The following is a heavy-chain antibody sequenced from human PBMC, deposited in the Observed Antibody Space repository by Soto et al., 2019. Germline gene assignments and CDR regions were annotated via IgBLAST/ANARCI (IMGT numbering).Heavy chain of an antibody. V-gene: IGHV4-34*01. Sequence: PSETLSLTCAVYGGTFSGSYRSWIRQPPGKGLEWIGEINHSGVTNYKPSLKRRVTISVDTSKNQFSLQLKSVTAADTALYYCARFSGSYSYAMDVWGQGSTVTVS. CDR3: ARFSGSYSYAMDV. J-gene: IGHJ6*02. CDR2: INHSGVT. D-gene: IGHD6-19*01. CDR1: GGTFSGSY.